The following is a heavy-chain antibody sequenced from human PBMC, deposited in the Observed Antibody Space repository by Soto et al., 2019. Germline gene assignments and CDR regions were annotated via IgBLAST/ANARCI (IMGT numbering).Heavy chain of an antibody. CDR2: ISGSGDNT. D-gene: IGHD2-21*01. Sequence: EVQLLESGGGLVQPGGSLRLSRAASGFTFSTFAMTWVRQAPGKGLEWVSAISGSGDNTYYADSVKGRFTMSRDNSKSTLYLQMNSLRGDDTAVYHCAKGRGVLFYFDQWDQGTLVTVSS. J-gene: IGHJ4*02. CDR1: GFTFSTFA. V-gene: IGHV3-23*01. CDR3: AKGRGVLFYFDQ.